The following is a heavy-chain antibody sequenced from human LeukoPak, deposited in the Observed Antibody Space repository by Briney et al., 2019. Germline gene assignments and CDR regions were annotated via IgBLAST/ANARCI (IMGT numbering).Heavy chain of an antibody. CDR1: GGSISSSSYY. D-gene: IGHD6-19*01. V-gene: IGHV4-39*01. J-gene: IGHJ6*02. CDR2: IYYSGST. Sequence: SETLSLTCTVSGGSISSSSYYWGWIRQPPGKGLEWIGSIYYSGSTYYNPSLKSRVTISVDTSKNQFSLKLSSVTAADTAVYYCARSSSGWYGGSYCYGMDVWGQGTTVTVSS. CDR3: ARSSSGWYGGSYCYGMDV.